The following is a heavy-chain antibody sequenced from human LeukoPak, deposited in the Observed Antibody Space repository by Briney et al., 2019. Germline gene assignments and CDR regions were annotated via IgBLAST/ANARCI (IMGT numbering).Heavy chain of an antibody. CDR1: GFTFSSYS. Sequence: GGSLRLSCAASGFTFSSYSMNWVRQAPGKGLEWVSSISSSSSYIYYADSVKGRFTISRDNTKNSLYLQMNSLRAEDTAVYYCAREREYNYGHMLGYWGQGTLVTVSS. D-gene: IGHD5-18*01. CDR3: AREREYNYGHMLGY. J-gene: IGHJ4*02. CDR2: ISSSSSYI. V-gene: IGHV3-21*01.